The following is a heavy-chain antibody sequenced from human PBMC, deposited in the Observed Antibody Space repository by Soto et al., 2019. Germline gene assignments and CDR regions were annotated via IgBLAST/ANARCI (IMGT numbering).Heavy chain of an antibody. V-gene: IGHV3-23*01. CDR3: AKDLLRYNWNDVRGNWFDP. Sequence: HPGGSLRLSCAASGFTFSSYAMSWVRQAPGKGLEWVSAISGSGGSTYYADSVKGRFTISRDNSKNTLYLQMNSLRAEDTAVYYCAKDLLRYNWNDVRGNWFDPWGQGTLVTVSS. CDR2: ISGSGGST. J-gene: IGHJ5*02. CDR1: GFTFSSYA. D-gene: IGHD1-1*01.